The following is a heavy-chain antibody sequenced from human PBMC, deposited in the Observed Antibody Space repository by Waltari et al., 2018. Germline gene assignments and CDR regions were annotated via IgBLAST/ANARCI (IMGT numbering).Heavy chain of an antibody. D-gene: IGHD2-8*01. V-gene: IGHV3-7*01. CDR1: GFTFSCYR. CDR2: IKQDGGEK. Sequence: EVQLVESGGGLVQPGGSLRLSCAASGFTFSCYRMSWVRQAPGKGLEWLANIKQDGGEKKYVDSVKGRFTISRDNAENSLFLQMNSLRAADTAVYYCATETCTNCHVREEDYWGQGTLVTVSS. J-gene: IGHJ4*02. CDR3: ATETCTNCHVREEDY.